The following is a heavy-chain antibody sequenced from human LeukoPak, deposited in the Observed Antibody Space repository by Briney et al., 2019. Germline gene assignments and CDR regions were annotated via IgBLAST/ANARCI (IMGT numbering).Heavy chain of an antibody. J-gene: IGHJ4*02. CDR2: MNPNSGNT. V-gene: IGHV1-8*01. CDR1: GYTFTSYD. CDR3: ARSPPNWGKFDY. Sequence: ASVKVSCKASGYTFTSYDINWVRQATGQGLEWMGWMNPNSGNTGYAQKFQGRVTMTRNTSISTAYMELSSLRSEDTAVYYCARSPPNWGKFDYWGQGTLVTVSS. D-gene: IGHD7-27*01.